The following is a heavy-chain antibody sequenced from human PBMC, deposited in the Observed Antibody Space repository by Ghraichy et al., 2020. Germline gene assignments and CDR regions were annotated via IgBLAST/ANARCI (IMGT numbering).Heavy chain of an antibody. CDR2: LNWNGDST. V-gene: IGHV3-20*04. Sequence: LSLTCAASGFIFDDYGISWVREVPGKGLEWVCGLNWNGDSTGYVDSVKGRFTISRDNAKNSLYVQMDNLRAEDTALYYCAKSRGLSGSDFDSWGQGTQVTVSS. CDR1: GFIFDDYG. CDR3: AKSRGLSGSDFDS. D-gene: IGHD1-26*01. J-gene: IGHJ4*02.